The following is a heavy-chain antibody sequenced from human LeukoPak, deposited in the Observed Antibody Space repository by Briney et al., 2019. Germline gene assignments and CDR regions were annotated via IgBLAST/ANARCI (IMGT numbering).Heavy chain of an antibody. V-gene: IGHV3-7*01. Sequence: PGGSLRLSCAASGFILSGYFMSWVRQAPGKGLEWVASIKHDGSEEYYVDSVRGRFTISRDNTKSSLYLQMSSLRAEDTAVYYCATDRGWRTSGYCLYYFESWGQGTLVTVSS. CDR2: IKHDGSEE. CDR3: ATDRGWRTSGYCLYYFES. CDR1: GFILSGYF. D-gene: IGHD3-22*01. J-gene: IGHJ4*02.